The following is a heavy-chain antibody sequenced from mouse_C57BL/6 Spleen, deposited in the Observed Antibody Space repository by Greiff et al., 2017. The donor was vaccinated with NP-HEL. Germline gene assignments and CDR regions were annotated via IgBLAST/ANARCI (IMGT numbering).Heavy chain of an antibody. CDR3: ARSGDYAPYAMDD. D-gene: IGHD2-4*01. CDR1: GYTFTSYG. V-gene: IGHV1-81*01. CDR2: IYPRSGNT. Sequence: VQLQQSGAELARPGASVKLSCKASGYTFTSYGISWVKQRTGQGLEWIGEIYPRSGNTYYNEKFKGKATLTADKSSSTAYMELRSLTSEDSAVYFCARSGDYAPYAMDDWGQGTSVTVSS. J-gene: IGHJ4*01.